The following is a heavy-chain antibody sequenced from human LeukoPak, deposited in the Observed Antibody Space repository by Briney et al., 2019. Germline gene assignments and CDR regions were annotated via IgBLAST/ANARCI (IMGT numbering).Heavy chain of an antibody. D-gene: IGHD2-2*02. CDR2: IYTSGST. V-gene: IGHV4-4*07. CDR3: ARSRYCSSTSCYRGMDV. J-gene: IGHJ6*03. Sequence: SETLSLTCTVSGGSISSYYWSWIRQPAGKGLEWIGRIYTSGSTNYNPSLKSRVTMSVDTSKNQFSLKLSSVTAADTAVYYCARSRYCSSTSCYRGMDVWGKGTTVTVSS. CDR1: GGSISSYY.